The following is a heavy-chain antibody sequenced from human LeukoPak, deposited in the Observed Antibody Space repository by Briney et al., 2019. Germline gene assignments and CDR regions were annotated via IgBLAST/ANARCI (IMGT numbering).Heavy chain of an antibody. Sequence: PSETLSLTCAVYGGSFSSYYWSWIRQPPGKGLEWIGEINHSGSTNYNPSLKSRVTMSVDTSKNQFSLKLSSATAADTAVYYCARGYCSGGTCYRTFFDYWGQGALVTVSS. CDR3: ARGYCSGGTCYRTFFDY. J-gene: IGHJ4*02. D-gene: IGHD2-15*01. V-gene: IGHV4-34*01. CDR1: GGSFSSYY. CDR2: INHSGST.